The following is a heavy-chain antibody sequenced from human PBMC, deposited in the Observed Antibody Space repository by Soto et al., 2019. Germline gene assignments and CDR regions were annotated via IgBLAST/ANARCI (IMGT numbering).Heavy chain of an antibody. D-gene: IGHD3-9*01. CDR2: IWYDGSNK. CDR1: GGTFNNYG. CDR3: ARDSSSGHLDWLFGVPPDY. V-gene: IGHV3-33*01. J-gene: IGHJ4*02. Sequence: QVQLVQSGAEVKKPGSSVKVSCKASGGTFNNYGMGWVRQAPGQGLEWMAIIWYDGSNKYYADSVKGRFTISRDNSKDTVYLQMNSLRAEDTAVYYCARDSSSGHLDWLFGVPPDYWGQGTLVTVSS.